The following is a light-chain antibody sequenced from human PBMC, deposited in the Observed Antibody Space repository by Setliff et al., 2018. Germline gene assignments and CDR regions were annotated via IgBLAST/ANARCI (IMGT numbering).Light chain of an antibody. J-gene: IGLJ1*01. CDR1: SSDVGGYNY. CDR2: EVS. CDR3: SSYAGSTGNV. V-gene: IGLV2-8*01. Sequence: QSVLTQPASVSGSPGQSITISCTGTSSDVGGYNYVSWYQQHPGKAPKLMIYEVSKRPSGVPDRFSGSKSGNTASLTVSGLQAEDEADYYCSSYAGSTGNVFGTGTKVTVL.